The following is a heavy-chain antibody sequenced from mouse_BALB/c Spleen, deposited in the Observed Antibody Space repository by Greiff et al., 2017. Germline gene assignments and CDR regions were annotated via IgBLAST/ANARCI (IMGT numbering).Heavy chain of an antibody. Sequence: EVMLVESGGGLVQPGGSLKLSCAASGFTFSSYGMSWVRQTPDKRLELVATINSNGGSTYYPDSVKGRFTISRDNAKNTLYLQMSSLKSEDTAMYYCARETGAMDYWGQGTSVTVSS. J-gene: IGHJ4*01. V-gene: IGHV5-6-3*01. CDR3: ARETGAMDY. CDR2: INSNGGST. CDR1: GFTFSSYG.